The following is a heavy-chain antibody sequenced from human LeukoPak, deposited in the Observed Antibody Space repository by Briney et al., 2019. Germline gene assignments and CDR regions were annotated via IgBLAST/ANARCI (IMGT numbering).Heavy chain of an antibody. CDR3: ARLMAATDYYYYGMDV. J-gene: IGHJ6*02. V-gene: IGHV5-51*01. Sequence: GESLKISCKSSGYSFTNYWIGWVRHMPGKGLVWMGIIYPGDSDNRYSPSFQGQVTMSADKSISTAYLQWNSLKASDTAMYYCARLMAATDYYYYGMDVWGQRTTVTVS. CDR2: IYPGDSDN. D-gene: IGHD6-13*01. CDR1: GYSFTNYW.